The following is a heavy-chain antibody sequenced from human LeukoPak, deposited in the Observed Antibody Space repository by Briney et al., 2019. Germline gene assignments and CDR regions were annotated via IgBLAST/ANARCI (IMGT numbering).Heavy chain of an antibody. V-gene: IGHV4-31*03. CDR1: GDSISSANYY. Sequence: SQTLSLTCTVSGDSISSANYYWSWIRQHPGKGLEWIGYIYYSGSTYHSPSLKNRITISLDTSKNQFSLKLSSVTAADTAVYYCARLKRGLRLNWFDPWDQGTLVTVSS. D-gene: IGHD4-17*01. J-gene: IGHJ5*02. CDR2: IYYSGST. CDR3: ARLKRGLRLNWFDP.